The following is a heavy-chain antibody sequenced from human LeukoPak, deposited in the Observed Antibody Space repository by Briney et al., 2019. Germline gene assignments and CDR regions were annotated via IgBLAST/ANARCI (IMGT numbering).Heavy chain of an antibody. Sequence: PGGSLRLSCAASGFTVSSNYMSWVRQAPGKGLEWVSVIYSGGSTYYADSVKGRFTISRDNSKNTLYLQMNSLRAEDTAVYYCARSPPLAAAGLDYWGQGTLVTVSS. D-gene: IGHD6-13*01. J-gene: IGHJ4*02. CDR3: ARSPPLAAAGLDY. V-gene: IGHV3-53*05. CDR2: IYSGGST. CDR1: GFTVSSNY.